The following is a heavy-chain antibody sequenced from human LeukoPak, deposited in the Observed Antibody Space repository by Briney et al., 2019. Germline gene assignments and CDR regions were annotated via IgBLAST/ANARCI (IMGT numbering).Heavy chain of an antibody. J-gene: IGHJ5*02. V-gene: IGHV4-34*01. CDR3: ARRRHGDSSSWYENRFDP. CDR1: GGSFSGYY. Sequence: SETLSLTCAVYGGSFSGYYWSWIRQPPGKGLEWIGEINHSGSTNYNPSLKSRVTISVDTSKNQFSLKLSSVTAADTAVYYCARRRHGDSSSWYENRFDPWGQGTLVTVSS. CDR2: INHSGST. D-gene: IGHD6-13*01.